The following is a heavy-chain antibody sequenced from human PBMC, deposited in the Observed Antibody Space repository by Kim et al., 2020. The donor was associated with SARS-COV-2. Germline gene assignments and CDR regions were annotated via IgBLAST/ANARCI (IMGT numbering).Heavy chain of an antibody. J-gene: IGHJ4*02. CDR3: ARWAIAAAGTSD. V-gene: IGHV4-4*09. Sequence: NYNPSLKSRVTISVDTSKNQFSLNVSPVTAEDTALYYCARWAIAAAGTSDWGQGTLVTVSS. D-gene: IGHD6-13*01.